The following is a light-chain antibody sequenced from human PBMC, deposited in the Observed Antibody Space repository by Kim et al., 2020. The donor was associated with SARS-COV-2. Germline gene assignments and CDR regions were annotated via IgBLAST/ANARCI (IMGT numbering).Light chain of an antibody. J-gene: IGKJ5*01. CDR1: QIVTN. V-gene: IGKV3-15*01. CDR2: GAS. CDR3: QQYNNWPPIT. Sequence: VSPSESTPRPCLASQIVTNLAWYQQTPGQAPRIHIYGASTRATVIPARFSGSESGEEFTLTISCLQSEDFAVYYWQQYNNWPPITFGQGTRLEI.